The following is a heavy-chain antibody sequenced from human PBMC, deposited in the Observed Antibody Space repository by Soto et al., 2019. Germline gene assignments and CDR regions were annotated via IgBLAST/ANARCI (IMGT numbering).Heavy chain of an antibody. V-gene: IGHV1-46*01. CDR2: FLASGGNT. Sequence: EASVKVSCKASGYSFFSYYIHWVRQAPGQGLEWMGRFLASGGNTDYAQRFRGRVSMTRDTSTTNTVSLELTSLTSDDTAVYYCARGGATIFGVIDSWGQGTRVTVSS. CDR3: ARGGATIFGVIDS. CDR1: GYSFFSYY. D-gene: IGHD3-3*02. J-gene: IGHJ4*02.